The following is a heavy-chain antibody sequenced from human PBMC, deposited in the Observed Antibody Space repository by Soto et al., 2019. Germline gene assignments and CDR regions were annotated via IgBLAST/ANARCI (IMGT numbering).Heavy chain of an antibody. CDR1: GGSISSGDYY. D-gene: IGHD3-10*01. CDR3: SRGISTMATPDAFDI. J-gene: IGHJ3*02. Sequence: PSETLSLTCTVSGGSISSGDYYWSWIRQPPGKGLEWIGYVYSSGYTYSNPSLRSRVSISVDTSKNQFSLKLNSVTAADTAVYYRSRGISTMATPDAFDIWGQGTLVTVSS. CDR2: VYSSGYT. V-gene: IGHV4-30-4*01.